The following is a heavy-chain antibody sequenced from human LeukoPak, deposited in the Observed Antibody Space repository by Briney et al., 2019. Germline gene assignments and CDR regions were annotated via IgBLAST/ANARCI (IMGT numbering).Heavy chain of an antibody. CDR2: IIPIFGTA. J-gene: IGHJ6*02. Sequence: SVKVSCKASGYTFTSYGISWVRQAPGQGLEWMGGIIPIFGTANYAQKFQGRVTMTRDTSTSTVYMELSSLRSEDTAVYYCARANHDSSGYRRTYGMDVWGQGTTVTVSS. D-gene: IGHD3-22*01. CDR3: ARANHDSSGYRRTYGMDV. V-gene: IGHV1-69*05. CDR1: GYTFTSYG.